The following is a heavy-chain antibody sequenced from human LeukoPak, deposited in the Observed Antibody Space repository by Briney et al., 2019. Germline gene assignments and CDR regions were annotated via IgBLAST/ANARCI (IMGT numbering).Heavy chain of an antibody. Sequence: ASVKVSCKASGYTFTDYYIHWVRQAPGQGLEWMGWINPSSGGTKFAQKFQGRVAMTRDTSISTAYMELSRLSSDDTAVYYCANLMGTAYFYVMDVWGQGTLVTVSS. CDR1: GYTFTDYY. CDR3: ANLMGTAYFYVMDV. CDR2: INPSSGGT. D-gene: IGHD7-27*01. J-gene: IGHJ6*02. V-gene: IGHV1-2*02.